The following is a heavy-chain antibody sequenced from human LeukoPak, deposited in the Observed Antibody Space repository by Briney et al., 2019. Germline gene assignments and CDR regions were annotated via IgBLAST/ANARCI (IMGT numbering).Heavy chain of an antibody. CDR3: AKNLVLGLKYFSGLLSADH. CDR1: GFTFGSYS. V-gene: IGHV3-30*09. CDR2: ISFDGSDK. J-gene: IGHJ5*02. D-gene: IGHD3-9*01. Sequence: GGSLRLSCAASGFTFGSYSMYWVRQAPGKGLDWVALISFDGSDKDYADSVKGRFAIYRDNSKNTLYLQMNSLRAEATAVYYFAKNLVLGLKYFSGLLSADHGGQGTLLTASS.